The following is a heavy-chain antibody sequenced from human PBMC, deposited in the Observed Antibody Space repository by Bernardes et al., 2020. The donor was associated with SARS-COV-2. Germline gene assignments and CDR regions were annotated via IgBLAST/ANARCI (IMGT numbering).Heavy chain of an antibody. V-gene: IGHV3-74*01. CDR2: INSDGSSR. Sequence: GGSLRLSCAASGLTLRTYWMHWVRQGPGKGLVWVSRINSDGSSRGYADSVKGRFTISRDNSKNTLYLQMNTLTAEDTAVYYCVRGSPDTTAGYYTMDVWGQGTTVAVSS. J-gene: IGHJ6*02. CDR1: GLTLRTYW. CDR3: VRGSPDTTAGYYTMDV.